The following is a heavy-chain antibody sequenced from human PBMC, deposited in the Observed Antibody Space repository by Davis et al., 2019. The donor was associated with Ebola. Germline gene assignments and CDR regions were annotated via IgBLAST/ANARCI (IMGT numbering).Heavy chain of an antibody. J-gene: IGHJ4*02. V-gene: IGHV3-74*03. CDR3: VRVQVLGSAADKFDY. CDR1: GFTLRGYW. CDR2: IDSDGSDT. Sequence: GESLKISCAASGFTLRGYWMHWVRQAPGKGLVWVSRIDSDGSDTTYADSVKGRFTISRDDAKNTLYLQMNSLSVEDTAVYYCVRVQVLGSAADKFDYWGQGTLVTVSS. D-gene: IGHD2-2*01.